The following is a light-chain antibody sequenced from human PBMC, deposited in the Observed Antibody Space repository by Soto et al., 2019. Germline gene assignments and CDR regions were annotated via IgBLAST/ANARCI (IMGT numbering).Light chain of an antibody. CDR1: ASLLHSNGYNC. V-gene: IGKV2-28*01. J-gene: IGKJ4*01. CDR2: FGS. Sequence: DIVMTQSPLSLPVTPGEPASVSCRSSASLLHSNGYNCLDWYVQKPGQSPQLPIYFGSYRASGVPDRFSGSGSGTDFTLKISRVEAEDVGVYYCMQALQTPLTFGGGTKVDIK. CDR3: MQALQTPLT.